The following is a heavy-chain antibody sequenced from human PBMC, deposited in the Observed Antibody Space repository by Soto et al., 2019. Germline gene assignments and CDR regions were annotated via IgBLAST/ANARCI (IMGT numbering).Heavy chain of an antibody. CDR2: ISSSGGTI. Sequence: PGGSLRLSCSASGFTFSSYTMHWVRQAPGKGLEYVSAISSSGGTIYYADSVKGRSTISRDNSKNTLFLQMSSLRTEDTAVYYCVKSTYYYDTSGLNWFDPWGQGT. J-gene: IGHJ5*02. V-gene: IGHV3-64D*06. D-gene: IGHD3-22*01. CDR3: VKSTYYYDTSGLNWFDP. CDR1: GFTFSSYT.